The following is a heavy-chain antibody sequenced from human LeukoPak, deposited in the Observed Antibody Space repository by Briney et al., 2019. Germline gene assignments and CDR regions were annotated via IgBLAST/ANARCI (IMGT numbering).Heavy chain of an antibody. CDR1: GGTFSSYA. CDR2: SIPIFGTA. J-gene: IGHJ6*03. Sequence: SVKVSCKVSGGTFSSYAISWVRQAPGQGLEWMGGSIPIFGTANYAQKFQGRVTITADKSTSTANMELSGLRSYDTTVYYCARGSYMDVWGKGTTVTVSS. V-gene: IGHV1-69*06. CDR3: ARGSYMDV.